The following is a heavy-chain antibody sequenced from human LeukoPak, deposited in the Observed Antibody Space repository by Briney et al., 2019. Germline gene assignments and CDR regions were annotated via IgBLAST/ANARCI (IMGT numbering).Heavy chain of an antibody. CDR2: IYSGGST. D-gene: IGHD3-22*01. J-gene: IGHJ4*02. CDR3: ARETHYFDSSGYGY. CDR1: GFTVSSNY. Sequence: GGSLRLSCAASGFTVSSNYMSWVRQAPGKGLEWVSVIYSGGSTYYADSVKGRFTISRDNSKNTLYLQMNSLRAEDTAVYYCARETHYFDSSGYGYWGQGTLVTVSS. V-gene: IGHV3-66*01.